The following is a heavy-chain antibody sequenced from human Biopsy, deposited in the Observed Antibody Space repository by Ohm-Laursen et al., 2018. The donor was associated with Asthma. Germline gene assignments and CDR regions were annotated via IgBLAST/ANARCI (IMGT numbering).Heavy chain of an antibody. Sequence: SSLRLSCAASGFTFSTYGMYWVRQAPGKGPEWVALISYDGREKGYVDSVKGRFTISRDNFRNTLYVEMSSLRPEDSATYYCAKDRFDGSVTSHYYYYGIDVWGQGTAVTVSS. CDR1: GFTFSTYG. V-gene: IGHV3-30*18. J-gene: IGHJ6*02. CDR2: ISYDGREK. CDR3: AKDRFDGSVTSHYYYYGIDV. D-gene: IGHD3-10*01.